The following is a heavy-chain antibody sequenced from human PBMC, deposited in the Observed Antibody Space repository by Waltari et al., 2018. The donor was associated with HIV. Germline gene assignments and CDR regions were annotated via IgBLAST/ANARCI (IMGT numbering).Heavy chain of an antibody. Sequence: QVQLQASGPGLVKPSQTLSLTCTVSGGSISSGPYYWRCIGQPAGKVLEWIGRIYPSGSTNDHPSLKSRVTMSVDTSKNQFSLKLSSVTAADTAVFYCARDRGGTMVRGGGAFDIWGQGTMVTVSS. J-gene: IGHJ3*02. D-gene: IGHD3-10*01. CDR3: ARDRGGTMVRGGGAFDI. V-gene: IGHV4-61*02. CDR1: GGSISSGPYY. CDR2: IYPSGST.